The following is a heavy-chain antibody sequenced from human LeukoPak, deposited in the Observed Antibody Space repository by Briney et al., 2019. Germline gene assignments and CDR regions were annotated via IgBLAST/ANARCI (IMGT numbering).Heavy chain of an antibody. CDR1: GFSFSSYA. Sequence: GRSLRLSCAASGFSFSSYAIHWVRQAPGKGLEWMAVLSYDGSNKYDADSVKGRFTISRDNSKNSVHLQMNSLRAEDTAVYYCARDQGGSGGNWGQGTLVTVSS. J-gene: IGHJ4*02. V-gene: IGHV3-30-3*01. CDR2: LSYDGSNK. CDR3: ARDQGGSGGN. D-gene: IGHD3-10*01.